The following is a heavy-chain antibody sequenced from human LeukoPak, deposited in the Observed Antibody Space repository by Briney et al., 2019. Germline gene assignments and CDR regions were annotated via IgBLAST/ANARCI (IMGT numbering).Heavy chain of an antibody. J-gene: IGHJ4*02. V-gene: IGHV4-39*07. Sequence: SETLSLTCTVSGGSISSSSYYWGWIRQPPGKGLEWIGSIYYSGSTYYNPSLKSRVTISVDTSKNQFSLKLSSVTAADTAVYYCARGGYYFDYWGQGTLVTVSS. CDR3: ARGGYYFDY. CDR2: IYYSGST. CDR1: GGSISSSSYY.